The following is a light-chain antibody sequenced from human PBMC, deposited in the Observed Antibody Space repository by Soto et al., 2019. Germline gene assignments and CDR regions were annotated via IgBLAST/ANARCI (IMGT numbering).Light chain of an antibody. Sequence: QTVVTQSPSASASLGASVKLTCTLSSGHSSYAIAWHQQQPEKGPRYLMKLHSDGRHSKGNGIPDRFSVSSSGAERYLTISSLQPEDEADYYCQTWGTGIQVFGGGTKLTVL. CDR3: QTWGTGIQV. CDR2: LHSDGRH. CDR1: SGHSSYA. J-gene: IGLJ2*01. V-gene: IGLV4-69*02.